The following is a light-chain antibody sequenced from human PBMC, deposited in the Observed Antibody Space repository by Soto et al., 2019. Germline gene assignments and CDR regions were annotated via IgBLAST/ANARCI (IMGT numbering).Light chain of an antibody. CDR3: LQDYNFPRT. CDR2: ATS. Sequence: AIQMTQSPSSLSASVGDRVTITCRASQDIRNDLGWYQQKPGKAPTLLIYATSSLQSGVPSRFSGSGSGTDFTLTISSLQPEDFATYYCLQDYNFPRTFGQGTKVEIK. V-gene: IGKV1-6*02. J-gene: IGKJ1*01. CDR1: QDIRND.